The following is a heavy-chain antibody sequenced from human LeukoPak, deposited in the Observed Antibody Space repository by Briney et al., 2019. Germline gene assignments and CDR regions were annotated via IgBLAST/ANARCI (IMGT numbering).Heavy chain of an antibody. D-gene: IGHD3-3*01. J-gene: IGHJ4*02. CDR3: ARDRWREGSVDY. Sequence: GGSLRLACAACGFTFSNYWMHWLRQAPWKGLVWVSRINSDGTGTTYADSVKGRFTISRDNAKNTLYLQMNSLRAEDTAVYYCARDRWREGSVDYWGQGTLVTVSS. V-gene: IGHV3-74*01. CDR2: INSDGTGT. CDR1: GFTFSNYW.